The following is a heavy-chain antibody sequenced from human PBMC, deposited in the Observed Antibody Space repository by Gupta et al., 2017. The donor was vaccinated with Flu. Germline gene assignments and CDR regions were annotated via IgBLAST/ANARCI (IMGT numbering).Heavy chain of an antibody. CDR2: IKQDGSDK. D-gene: IGHD1-26*01. V-gene: IGHV3-7*01. CDR3: ARLGATYAYYYYMDV. CDR1: GFTFSTYW. Sequence: EVQLVESGGGLVQPGGSLRRSCAVSGFTFSTYWMTWVRQAPGKGLEWVANIKQDGSDKYYVDSVKGRFTISRDNAKNSLFLQMNNLRVEDTAVYYCARLGATYAYYYYMDVWGKGTTVTVS. J-gene: IGHJ6*03.